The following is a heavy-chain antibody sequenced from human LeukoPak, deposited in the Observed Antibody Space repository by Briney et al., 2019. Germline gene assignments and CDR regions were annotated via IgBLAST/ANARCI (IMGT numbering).Heavy chain of an antibody. J-gene: IGHJ4*02. CDR2: INHSGST. CDR1: GGSFSGYY. CDR3: ARGDSGYDSALDY. V-gene: IGHV4-34*01. D-gene: IGHD5-12*01. Sequence: SETLSPTCAVYGGSFSGYYWSWIRQPPGKGLEWIGEINHSGSTNYNPSLKRRVTISVDRSKNQFSLKLSSVTAADTAVYYCARGDSGYDSALDYWGQGTLVTVSS.